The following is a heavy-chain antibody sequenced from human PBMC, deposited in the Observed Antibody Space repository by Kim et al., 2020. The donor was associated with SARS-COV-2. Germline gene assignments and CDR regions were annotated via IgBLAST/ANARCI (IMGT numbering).Heavy chain of an antibody. CDR1: GFTFSDYD. D-gene: IGHD3-9*01. J-gene: IGHJ4*02. V-gene: IGHV3-48*04. CDR2: ISASSRSI. CDR3: VRELKHIDWLNLSSDY. Sequence: GGSLRLSCAASGFTFSDYDMHWVRQAPGKGLEWVSYISASSRSIYYADSVKGRFTISRDNAKNSLFLQMNSLRAEDTAVYYCVRELKHIDWLNLSSDYWGQGTLVTVSS.